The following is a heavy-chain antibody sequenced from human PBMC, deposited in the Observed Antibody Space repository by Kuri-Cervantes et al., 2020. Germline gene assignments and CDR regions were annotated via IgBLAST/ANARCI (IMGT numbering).Heavy chain of an antibody. D-gene: IGHD3-10*01. CDR2: ISGSGGST. J-gene: IGHJ6*02. V-gene: IGHV3-23*01. CDR3: RYGSGSYTPYYYYYYGMDV. Sequence: GESLKISCAASGFMFTSYAMSWVRQAPGKGLEWVSAISGSGGSTYYADSVKGRFTISRGNSKNTLYLQMNSLRAEDTAVYYCRYGSGSYTPYYYYYYGMDVWGQGTTVTVSS. CDR1: GFMFTSYA.